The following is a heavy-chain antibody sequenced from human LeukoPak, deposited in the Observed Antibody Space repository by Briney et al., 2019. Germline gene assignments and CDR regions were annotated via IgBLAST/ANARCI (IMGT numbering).Heavy chain of an antibody. CDR1: GFTFDDYG. V-gene: IGHV3-53*05. CDR2: IYRVGTT. J-gene: IGHJ4*02. D-gene: IGHD3-16*01. CDR3: ANSPTLGV. Sequence: GGSLRLSCAASGFTFDDYGMSWVRQAPGKGLEFVSLIYRVGTTSYADSVKGRFTISRDNSKNTLYLQMNSLRVEDTAVYYCANSPTLGVWGQGTLVTVSS.